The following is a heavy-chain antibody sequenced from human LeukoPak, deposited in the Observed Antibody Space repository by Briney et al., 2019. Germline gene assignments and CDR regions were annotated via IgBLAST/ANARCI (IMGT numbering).Heavy chain of an antibody. CDR1: GGSISSYY. V-gene: IGHV4-59*12. Sequence: PSETLSLTCTVSGGSISSYYRSWIRQPPGKGLEWIGYIYYSGSTNYNPSLKSRVTISLDTSRNQFSLKLNSVTAADTAVYYCAKSNGYGLIDIWGQGTMVTVSS. J-gene: IGHJ3*02. CDR2: IYYSGST. CDR3: AKSNGYGLIDI. D-gene: IGHD3-22*01.